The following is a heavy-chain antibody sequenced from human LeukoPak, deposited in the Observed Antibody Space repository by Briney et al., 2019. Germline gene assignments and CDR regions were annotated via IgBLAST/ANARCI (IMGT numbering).Heavy chain of an antibody. Sequence: GGTLRLSCAASGYTLSRYWMHCVRQGPGKGLVWVSRINEDGSSTSYAESVRGRFTISRDNAKNTLYLQMNSLRAEDAAVYYCTTDTFGARDSWGQGTLVTVSS. V-gene: IGHV3-74*01. J-gene: IGHJ4*02. CDR1: GYTLSRYW. CDR2: INEDGSST. CDR3: TTDTFGARDS. D-gene: IGHD3-10*01.